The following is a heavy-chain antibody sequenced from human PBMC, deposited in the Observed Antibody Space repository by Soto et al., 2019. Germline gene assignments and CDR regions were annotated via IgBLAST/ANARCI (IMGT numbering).Heavy chain of an antibody. V-gene: IGHV1-2*02. J-gene: IGHJ5*02. CDR1: GYTFTGYY. CDR2: INPNSGGT. D-gene: IGHD1-1*01. CDR3: ASSHPVQLEPHLGWFDP. Sequence: ASVKVSCKASGYTFTGYYMHWVRQAPGQGLEWMGWINPNSGGTNYAQKFQGRVTMTRDTSISTAYMELSRLRSDDTAVYYCASSHPVQLEPHLGWFDPWGQGTLVTVSS.